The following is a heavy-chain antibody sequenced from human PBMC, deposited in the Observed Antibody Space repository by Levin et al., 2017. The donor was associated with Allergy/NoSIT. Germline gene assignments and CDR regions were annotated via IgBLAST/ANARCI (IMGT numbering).Heavy chain of an antibody. CDR3: ARDLPSSSFDY. V-gene: IGHV3-21*01. CDR2: ISSSSSYI. J-gene: IGHJ4*02. D-gene: IGHD6-6*01. Sequence: KGLEWVSSISSSSSYIYYADSVKGRFTISRDNAKNSLYLQMNSLRAEDTAVYYCARDLPSSSFDYWGQGTLVTVSS.